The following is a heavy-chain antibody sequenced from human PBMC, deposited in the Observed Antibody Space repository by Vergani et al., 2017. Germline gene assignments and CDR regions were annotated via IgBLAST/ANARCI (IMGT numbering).Heavy chain of an antibody. CDR2: NYYTGST. CDR1: GGSISSYY. Sequence: QVQLQESGPGLVKPSETLSLTCTVSGGSISSYYWTWIRQPPGKGLEWIGNNYYTGSTNYNPSLQSRVTMSVDTSNNQFSLRLSSVTAADTAVYYCARGWVSGWYGELGYWGQGTLVTVSS. D-gene: IGHD6-19*01. V-gene: IGHV4-59*01. CDR3: ARGWVSGWYGELGY. J-gene: IGHJ4*02.